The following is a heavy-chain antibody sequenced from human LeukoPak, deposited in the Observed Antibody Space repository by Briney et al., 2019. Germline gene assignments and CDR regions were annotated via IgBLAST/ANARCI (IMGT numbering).Heavy chain of an antibody. CDR2: IEKDGSEI. CDR3: AAGAGWLIDW. V-gene: IGHV3-7*01. D-gene: IGHD6-19*01. J-gene: IGHJ4*02. Sequence: GGSLRLSCAASGFTFSNYWMNGVRQAPGKGMEWVAIIEKDGSEILYVDSVKGRFTISRDNAKNSLYLQMNSLRAEDTAAYYCAAGAGWLIDWWGQGTLVTVSS. CDR1: GFTFSNYW.